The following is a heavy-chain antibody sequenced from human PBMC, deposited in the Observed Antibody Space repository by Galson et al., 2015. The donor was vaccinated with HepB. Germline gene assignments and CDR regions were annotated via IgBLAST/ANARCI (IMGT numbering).Heavy chain of an antibody. Sequence: QSGAEVKKPGESLKISCEGSGYSFTSYWIDWVRQVPGKGLEWMGVIYPSDSYTTYSPSFEGQVTISVDKSISTAYLQWSSLKASDTAMYYCARPPRLGELSSPDYWGQGTLVTVSS. CDR2: IYPSDSYT. CDR1: GYSFTSYW. V-gene: IGHV5-51*03. D-gene: IGHD3-16*02. J-gene: IGHJ4*02. CDR3: ARPPRLGELSSPDY.